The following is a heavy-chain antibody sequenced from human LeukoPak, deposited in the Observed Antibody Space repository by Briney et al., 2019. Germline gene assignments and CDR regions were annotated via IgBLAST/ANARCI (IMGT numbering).Heavy chain of an antibody. CDR2: IYYSGST. Sequence: SETLSFTCTVSGGSISSSSYYWGWIRQPPGKGLEWIGSIYYSGSTYYNPSLKSRVTISVDTSKNQFSLKLNFVTAADTAVYFCSREQDYYYGMDVWGQGTTVTVSS. J-gene: IGHJ6*02. V-gene: IGHV4-39*02. CDR3: SREQDYYYGMDV. CDR1: GGSISSSSYY.